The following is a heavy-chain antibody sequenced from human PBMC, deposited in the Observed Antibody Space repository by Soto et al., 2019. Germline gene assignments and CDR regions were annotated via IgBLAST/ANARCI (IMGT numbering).Heavy chain of an antibody. J-gene: IGHJ4*02. V-gene: IGHV1-69*14. CDR2: IIPILGPP. CDR3: AIFGLDVDS. CDR1: GDTPSTYA. D-gene: IGHD3-3*01. Sequence: QVQLVQSGAEVQKPGSSVNVSCKASGDTPSTYAISWVRQAPGQGLEWMGGIIPILGPPNYAQRFQGKITISADTSTRTTYMELNSVTSDDPAMFYCAIFGLDVDSWGQGTLVIVSS.